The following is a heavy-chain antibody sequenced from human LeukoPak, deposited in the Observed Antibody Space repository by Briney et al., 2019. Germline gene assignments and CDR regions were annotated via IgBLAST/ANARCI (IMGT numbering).Heavy chain of an antibody. D-gene: IGHD3-10*01. V-gene: IGHV3-30-3*01. Sequence: GGSLRLSCAASGFTFSGYAMHWVRQAPGKGLEWVALISSAGTNKYYADSVKGRFTISRDNSKNTLYLQMTSLRTEDTALYYCTREALNHGSGTYYIDSFDFWGQGTLVTVSS. CDR3: TREALNHGSGTYYIDSFDF. J-gene: IGHJ4*02. CDR2: ISSAGTNK. CDR1: GFTFSGYA.